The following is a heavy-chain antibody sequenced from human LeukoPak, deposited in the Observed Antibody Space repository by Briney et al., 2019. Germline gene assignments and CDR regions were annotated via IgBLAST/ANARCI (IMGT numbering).Heavy chain of an antibody. CDR2: IYTSGST. CDR3: ARVRGGATGPAYYFDY. D-gene: IGHD1-26*01. CDR1: GGSISSYY. V-gene: IGHV4-4*07. Sequence: SETLSLTCTVSGGSISSYYWSWIRQPAGKGLEWIGRIYTSGSTNYNPSLKSRVTISVDTSKNQFSLKLSSVTAADTAVYYCARVRGGATGPAYYFDYWGQGTLVTVSS. J-gene: IGHJ4*02.